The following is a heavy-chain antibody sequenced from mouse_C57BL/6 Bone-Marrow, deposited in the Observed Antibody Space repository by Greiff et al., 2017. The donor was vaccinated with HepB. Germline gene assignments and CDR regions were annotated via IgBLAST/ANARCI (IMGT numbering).Heavy chain of an antibody. D-gene: IGHD2-10*02. V-gene: IGHV5-4*01. CDR3: ARELGYGNLYAMDY. CDR2: ISDGGSYT. CDR1: GFTFSSYA. J-gene: IGHJ4*01. Sequence: EVQVVESGGGLVKPGGSLKLSCAASGFTFSSYAMSWVRQTPEKRLEWVATISDGGSYTYYPDNVKGRFTISRDNAKNNLYLQMSHLKSEDTAMYYCARELGYGNLYAMDYWGQGTTLTVSS.